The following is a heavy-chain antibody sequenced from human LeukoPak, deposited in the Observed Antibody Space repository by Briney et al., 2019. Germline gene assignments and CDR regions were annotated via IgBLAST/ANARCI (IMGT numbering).Heavy chain of an antibody. CDR1: DYTFTSYG. CDR2: ISTYNGNT. D-gene: IGHD6-13*01. CDR3: ARGGPFSIAAARVYYFDY. J-gene: IGHJ4*02. Sequence: ASVKVSCKASDYTFTSYGISWVRQAPGQGLKWMGWISTYNGNTNYAQKLQGRVTMTTDTSTSTAYMELRSLRSDDTAMYYCARGGPFSIAAARVYYFDYWGQGTLVTVSS. V-gene: IGHV1-18*01.